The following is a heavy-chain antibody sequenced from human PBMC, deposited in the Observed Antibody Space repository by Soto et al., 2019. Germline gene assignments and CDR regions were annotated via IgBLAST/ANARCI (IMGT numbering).Heavy chain of an antibody. CDR1: GGSISSYY. CDR3: ARDVGSHGSGSYYHGYHYHYGMDV. D-gene: IGHD3-10*01. CDR2: IYYSGST. J-gene: IGHJ6*02. V-gene: IGHV4-59*01. Sequence: SETLSLTCTVSGGSISSYYWSWIRQPPGKGLEWIGYIYYSGSTNYNPSLKSRVTISVDTSKNQFSLKLSSVTAADTAVYYCARDVGSHGSGSYYHGYHYHYGMDVSGQGTTDTV.